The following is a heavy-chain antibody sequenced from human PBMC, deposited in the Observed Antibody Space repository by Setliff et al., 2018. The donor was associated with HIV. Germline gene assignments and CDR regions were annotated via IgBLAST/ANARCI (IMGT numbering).Heavy chain of an antibody. CDR1: GYTFTGYY. CDR2: INPNSGGT. D-gene: IGHD5-12*01. CDR3: ARVGEMATIGYSYYYMDV. J-gene: IGHJ6*03. V-gene: IGHV1-2*02. Sequence: GASVKVSCKASGYTFTGYYMHWVRQAPGQGLEWMGWINPNSGGTNYAQEFQGRVTMTRDTSISTAYMELTSLRFEDTAVYYCARVGEMATIGYSYYYMDVWGKGTTVTVSS.